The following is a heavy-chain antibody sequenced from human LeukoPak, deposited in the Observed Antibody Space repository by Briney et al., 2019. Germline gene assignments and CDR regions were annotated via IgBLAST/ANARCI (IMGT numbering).Heavy chain of an antibody. CDR3: ARDRGIAVAGTMGY. CDR1: GGTFSSYA. Sequence: ASVKVSCKASGGTFSSYAISWVRQAPGQGLEWMGGIIPIFGTANYAQKFQGRVTITADESTSTAYMELSSLRSEDTAVYYCARDRGIAVAGTMGYWGQGTLVTVSS. V-gene: IGHV1-69*13. CDR2: IIPIFGTA. D-gene: IGHD6-19*01. J-gene: IGHJ4*02.